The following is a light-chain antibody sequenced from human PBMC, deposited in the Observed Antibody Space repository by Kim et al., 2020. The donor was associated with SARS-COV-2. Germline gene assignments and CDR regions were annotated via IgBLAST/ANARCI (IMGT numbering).Light chain of an antibody. CDR2: LNSDGSH. CDR3: QTWGTGPWV. Sequence: ASVKLTCTLSSGHSSYAIAWHQQQPEKGPRYLMKLNSDGSHSKGDGIPDRFSGSSSGAEHYLTISSLQSEDEADYYCQTWGTGPWVFGGGTKLTVL. CDR1: SGHSSYA. V-gene: IGLV4-69*01. J-gene: IGLJ3*02.